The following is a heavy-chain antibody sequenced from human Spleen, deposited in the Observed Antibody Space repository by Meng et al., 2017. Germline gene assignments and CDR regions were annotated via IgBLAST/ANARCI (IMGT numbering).Heavy chain of an antibody. D-gene: IGHD6-19*01. V-gene: IGHV1-46*01. CDR3: ARAVAGFEYFQH. Sequence: QVQLVQSGAEVKKPGASVKISCKASGYTFTRYYMHWVRQAPGQGLEWMGIINPDGGSTIYAQNFQGRVTMTRDTSTNTVYMELSSPRFDDTAVYYCARAVAGFEYFQHWGQGTLVTVSS. CDR1: GYTFTRYY. CDR2: INPDGGST. J-gene: IGHJ1*01.